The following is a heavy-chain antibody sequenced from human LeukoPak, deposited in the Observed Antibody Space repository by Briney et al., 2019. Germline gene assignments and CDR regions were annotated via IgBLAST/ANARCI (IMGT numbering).Heavy chain of an antibody. D-gene: IGHD3-3*01. V-gene: IGHV4-59*08. CDR2: IYYSGST. Sequence: SETLSLTCTVSGGSISSYYWSWIRQPPGKGLEWIGYIYYSGSTNYNPSLKSRVTISVDTSKNQFSLKLTSATAADTAVYYCARRPYEYYGMDVWGQGTTVTVSS. J-gene: IGHJ6*02. CDR1: GGSISSYY. CDR3: ARRPYEYYGMDV.